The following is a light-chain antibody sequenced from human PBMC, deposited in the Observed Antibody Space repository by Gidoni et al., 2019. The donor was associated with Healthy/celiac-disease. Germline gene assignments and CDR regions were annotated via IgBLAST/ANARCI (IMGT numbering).Light chain of an antibody. CDR1: QSVSSSY. CDR3: QQYGSSPRT. Sequence: DIELTQSPGTLSLSSGERATITCRASQSVSSSYLAWYQQKPGQAPRLLIYAASSRATGIPDRFSGSGSGTDFTLTISRLEPEDFAAYYCQQYGSSPRTFGQGTKLEIK. V-gene: IGKV3-20*01. CDR2: AAS. J-gene: IGKJ2*01.